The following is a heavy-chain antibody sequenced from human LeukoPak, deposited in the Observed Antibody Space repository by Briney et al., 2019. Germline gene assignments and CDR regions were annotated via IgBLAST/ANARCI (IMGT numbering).Heavy chain of an antibody. Sequence: SETLSLTCTVSGGSISSGSYYWSWIRQPAGKGLEWIGRIYNSGSTNYNPSLKSRVTISVDTSKNQFSLKLSSVTAADTAVYYCARAGGQQWLVENWFDPWGQGTLVTVSS. CDR1: GGSISSGSYY. V-gene: IGHV4-61*02. D-gene: IGHD6-19*01. CDR3: ARAGGQQWLVENWFDP. J-gene: IGHJ5*02. CDR2: IYNSGST.